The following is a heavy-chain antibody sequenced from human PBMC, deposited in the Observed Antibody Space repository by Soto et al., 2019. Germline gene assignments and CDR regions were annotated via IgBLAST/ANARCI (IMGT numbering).Heavy chain of an antibody. V-gene: IGHV6-1*01. D-gene: IGHD3-10*01. CDR3: ARGNALDV. CDR2: TYYRSKWFH. Sequence: QGQLQQSGPGLVKPSQTLSLTCAISGDSVSSDITSWNWIRQSLSRGLEWLGRTYYRSKWFHDYAASVKSRITINPDTSKNQFSLELNSMTPEDTAVYYCARGNALDVWGQGTVVTVSS. CDR1: GDSVSSDITS. J-gene: IGHJ3*01.